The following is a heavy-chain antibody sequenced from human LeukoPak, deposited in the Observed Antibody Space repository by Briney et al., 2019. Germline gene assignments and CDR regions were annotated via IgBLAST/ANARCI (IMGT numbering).Heavy chain of an antibody. V-gene: IGHV1-2*02. CDR3: ARGYCSGGSCYDDAFDI. J-gene: IGHJ3*02. CDR1: GYTFTGYY. CDR2: INPNSGGT. D-gene: IGHD2-15*01. Sequence: ASVKVSCKASGYTFTGYYMHWVRQAPGQGLEWMGWINPNSGGTNYAQKFQGRVTMTRDTSISTAYMELSRLRSDDTAVYYCARGYCSGGSCYDDAFDIWGQGTTVTISS.